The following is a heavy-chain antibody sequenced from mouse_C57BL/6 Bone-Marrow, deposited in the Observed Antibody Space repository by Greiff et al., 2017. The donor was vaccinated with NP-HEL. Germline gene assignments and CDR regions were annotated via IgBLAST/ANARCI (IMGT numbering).Heavy chain of an antibody. V-gene: IGHV1-59*01. J-gene: IGHJ3*01. Sequence: QVQLQQPGAELVRPGTSVKLSCKASGYTFTSYWMHWVKQRPGQGLEWIGVIDPSDSYTNYNQKFKGKATLTVDTSSSTAYMQLSSLTSEDSAVYYCARLGGSGYRAYWGQGTLVTVSA. CDR3: ARLGGSGYRAY. CDR1: GYTFTSYW. CDR2: IDPSDSYT. D-gene: IGHD3-2*02.